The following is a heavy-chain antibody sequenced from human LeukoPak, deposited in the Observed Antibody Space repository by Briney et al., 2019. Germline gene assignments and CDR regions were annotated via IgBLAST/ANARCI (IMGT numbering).Heavy chain of an antibody. CDR3: ASITVTSDAFDI. CDR2: ISYDGSNK. V-gene: IGHV3-30-3*01. Sequence: GGSLRLSCAASGFTFSSYAMHWVRQAPGKGLEWVAVISYDGSNKYYADSVKGRFTISRDNSKNTLYLQMNGLRAEDTAVYYCASITVTSDAFDIWGQGTMVTVSS. CDR1: GFTFSSYA. D-gene: IGHD4-17*01. J-gene: IGHJ3*02.